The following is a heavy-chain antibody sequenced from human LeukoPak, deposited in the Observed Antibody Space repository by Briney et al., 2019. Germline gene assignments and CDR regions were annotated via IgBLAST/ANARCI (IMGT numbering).Heavy chain of an antibody. V-gene: IGHV4-34*01. D-gene: IGHD6-13*01. J-gene: IGHJ4*02. CDR3: AKSSSSWIFDY. Sequence: SETLSLTCAVYGGSFSGYYWSWIRQPPGKGLEWIGEINHSGSTNYNPSLKSRVTISVDTSKNQFSLKLSSVTAADTAVYYCAKSSSSWIFDYWGQGTLVTVSS. CDR2: INHSGST. CDR1: GGSFSGYY.